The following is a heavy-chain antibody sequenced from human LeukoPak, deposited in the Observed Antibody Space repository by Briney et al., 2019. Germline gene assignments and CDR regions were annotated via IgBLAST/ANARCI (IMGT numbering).Heavy chain of an antibody. Sequence: PSETLSLTCTVSGGSISSYYWSWIRQPPGKGLEWIGYIYYTGSTNYNPSLKSRVTMSVDTSKNQFSLKLSSVTAADTAVYYCARELYGSGSLDWFDPWGQGTLVTVSS. V-gene: IGHV4-59*12. CDR1: GGSISSYY. CDR3: ARELYGSGSLDWFDP. D-gene: IGHD3-10*01. J-gene: IGHJ5*02. CDR2: IYYTGST.